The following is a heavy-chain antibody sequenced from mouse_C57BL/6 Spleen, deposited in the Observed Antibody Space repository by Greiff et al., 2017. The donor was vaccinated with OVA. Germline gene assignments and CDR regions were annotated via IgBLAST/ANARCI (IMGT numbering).Heavy chain of an antibody. CDR2: IYPGSGST. J-gene: IGHJ2*01. CDR1: GYTFTSYW. CDR3: ARPPYGSSLYYCDY. V-gene: IGHV1-55*01. D-gene: IGHD1-1*01. Sequence: VQLQQPGAELVKPGASVKMSCKASGYTFTSYWITWVKQRPGQGLEWIGDIYPGSGSTNYNEKFKSKATLTVDTSSSTAYMQLSSLTSEDSAVYYCARPPYGSSLYYCDYWGQGTTLTVSS.